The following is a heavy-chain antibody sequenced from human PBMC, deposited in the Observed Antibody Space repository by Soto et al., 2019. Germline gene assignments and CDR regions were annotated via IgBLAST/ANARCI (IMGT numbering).Heavy chain of an antibody. V-gene: IGHV1-69*12. D-gene: IGHD6-6*01. CDR2: IIPIFGTA. CDR3: ARGIAARLIYGMDV. J-gene: IGHJ6*02. CDR1: GGTFSSYA. Sequence: QVQLVQSGAEVKKPGSSVKVSCKASGGTFSSYAISWVRQAPGQGLEWMGGIIPIFGTANYAQKFQGRVTITADESTSTAYMELSSLRSEDTAAYYCARGIAARLIYGMDVWGQGTTVTVSS.